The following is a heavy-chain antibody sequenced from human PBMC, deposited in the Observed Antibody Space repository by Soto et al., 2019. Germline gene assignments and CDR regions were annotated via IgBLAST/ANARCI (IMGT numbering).Heavy chain of an antibody. V-gene: IGHV3-30*03. Sequence: QVQLVESGGGVVQPGRSLRLSCAASGFTFSSYGMHWVRQAPGKGLEWVAEISYDGSNKYYADSVKGRFTISRDNSQNTLSLQMNSLRAEDTTVYYCATSSWDWGQGTMVTVSS. CDR3: ATSSWD. J-gene: IGHJ3*01. D-gene: IGHD1-26*01. CDR1: GFTFSSYG. CDR2: ISYDGSNK.